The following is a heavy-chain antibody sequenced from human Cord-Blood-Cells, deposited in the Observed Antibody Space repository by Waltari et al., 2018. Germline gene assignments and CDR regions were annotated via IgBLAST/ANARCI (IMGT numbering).Heavy chain of an antibody. CDR1: GGSFSGYY. V-gene: IGHV4-34*01. J-gene: IGHJ6*03. D-gene: IGHD2-2*01. CDR3: ATSTDTNIVVVPAAIGPPGVAYYYMDV. Sequence: QVQLQQWGAGLLKPSETLSLTCAVYGGSFSGYYWSWIRQPPGRGREWIGEINHSGSTNYNPSLKSRVTISVDTSKNQFSLKLSSVTAADTAVYYCATSTDTNIVVVPAAIGPPGVAYYYMDVWGKGTTVTVSS. CDR2: INHSGST.